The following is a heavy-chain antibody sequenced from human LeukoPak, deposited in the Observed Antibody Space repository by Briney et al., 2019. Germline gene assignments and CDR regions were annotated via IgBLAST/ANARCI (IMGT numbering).Heavy chain of an antibody. CDR1: GFILNNYT. J-gene: IGHJ6*02. V-gene: IGHV3-21*01. CDR2: ITGSSSGYI. Sequence: PGGSLRLSCAASGFILNNYTMNWVRQAPGKGLEWVSSITGSSSGYIYYADSVKGRFTISRDNAKNSPCLQMNSLRVEDTAVYYCARDLHYYYGMDVWGQGTTVTVSS. CDR3: ARDLHYYYGMDV. D-gene: IGHD3-10*01.